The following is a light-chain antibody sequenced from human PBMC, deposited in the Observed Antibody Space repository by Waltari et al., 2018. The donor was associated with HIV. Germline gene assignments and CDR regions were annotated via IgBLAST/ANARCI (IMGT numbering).Light chain of an antibody. CDR1: SSDVGGYNY. CDR3: GTYAGSYTVV. CDR2: AVS. J-gene: IGLJ2*01. V-gene: IGLV2-11*01. Sequence: QSALTQPRSVSGSPGQSVTISCTGTSSDVGGYNYVSWYQQHPGKAPKLMIYAVSKRPSGVPDRFSGSKSGNTASLTISGLQAEDEADYYCGTYAGSYTVVFGGGTKLTVL.